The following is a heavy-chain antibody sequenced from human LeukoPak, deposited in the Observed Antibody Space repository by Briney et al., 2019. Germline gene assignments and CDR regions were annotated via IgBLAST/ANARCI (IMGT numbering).Heavy chain of an antibody. CDR2: IYYSGST. Sequence: PSETLSLTCTVSGGSISSSSYYWGWIRQAPGKGLEWIGSIYYSGSTYYNPSLKSRVTISVDTSKNQFSLKLSSVTAADTAVYYCARHSPPSPCSGGSCSSPPEDDPWGQGTLVTVSS. V-gene: IGHV4-39*01. D-gene: IGHD2-15*01. CDR3: ARHSPPSPCSGGSCSSPPEDDP. J-gene: IGHJ5*02. CDR1: GGSISSSSYY.